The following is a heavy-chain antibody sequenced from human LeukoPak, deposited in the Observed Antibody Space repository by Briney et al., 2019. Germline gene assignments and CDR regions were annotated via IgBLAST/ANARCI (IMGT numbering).Heavy chain of an antibody. CDR2: ISNSGTT. J-gene: IGHJ4*02. V-gene: IGHV4-59*13. CDR3: ARGGNQQWLVDY. CDR1: GASISIYY. D-gene: IGHD6-19*01. Sequence: PSDTLALTCRVSGASISIYYWTWIRHPPGKGLDWIRSISNSGTTNHNPTLKSRVTISADTSKNQFSLKLHSVTAADPAVYYCARGGNQQWLVDYWGQGALVTVPS.